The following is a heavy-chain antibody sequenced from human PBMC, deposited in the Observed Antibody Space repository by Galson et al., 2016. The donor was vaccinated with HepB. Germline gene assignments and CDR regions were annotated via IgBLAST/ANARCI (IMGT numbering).Heavy chain of an antibody. CDR3: ARGDIVGAIFDY. Sequence: LRLSCAASGFSFSIYAMSWVRQAPGKGLEWVSGISGSGGSTTYADSVKGRFTISRDNSKNTLYLQMNSLRAEDTAIYYCARGDIVGAIFDYWGQGTLVTVSS. CDR1: GFSFSIYA. CDR2: ISGSGGST. D-gene: IGHD1-26*01. J-gene: IGHJ4*02. V-gene: IGHV3-23*01.